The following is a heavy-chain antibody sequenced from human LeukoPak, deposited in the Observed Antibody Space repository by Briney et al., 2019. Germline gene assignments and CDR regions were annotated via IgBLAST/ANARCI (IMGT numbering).Heavy chain of an antibody. V-gene: IGHV3-30*18. CDR1: GFTFSSYG. J-gene: IGHJ6*02. D-gene: IGHD2-15*01. CDR2: ISYDGSNK. CDR3: AKEYSPYGMDV. Sequence: GGSLRLSCAASGFTFSSYGMHWVRQAPGKRLEWVAVISYDGSNKYYADSVKGRFTISRDNSKNTLYLQMNSLRAEDTAVYYCAKEYSPYGMDVWGQGTTVTVSS.